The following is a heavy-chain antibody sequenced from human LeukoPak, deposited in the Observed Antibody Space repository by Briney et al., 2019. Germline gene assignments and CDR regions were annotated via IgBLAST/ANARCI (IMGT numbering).Heavy chain of an antibody. CDR2: IYYSGST. CDR3: ARVGRYYDILAGYRKTDYFDY. D-gene: IGHD3-9*01. V-gene: IGHV4-59*01. J-gene: IGHJ4*02. CDR1: GGSISSYY. Sequence: SETLSLTCTVSGGSISSYYWSWIRQPPGKGLEWIGYIYYSGSTNYNPSLKSRVTISVDTSKNQFSLKLSSVTAADTAVYYCARVGRYYDILAGYRKTDYFDYWGQGTLVTVSS.